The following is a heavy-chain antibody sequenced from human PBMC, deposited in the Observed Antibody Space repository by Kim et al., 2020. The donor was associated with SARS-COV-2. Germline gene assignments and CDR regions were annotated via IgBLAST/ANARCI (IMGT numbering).Heavy chain of an antibody. CDR3: ARDTTDWYGGAFDL. V-gene: IGHV3-30*01. Sequence: AASVKGRFTISRDNAKNTLYLRMNSLRADDTAVYYCARDTTDWYGGAFDLWGRGTVVTVSS. D-gene: IGHD3-9*01. J-gene: IGHJ3*01.